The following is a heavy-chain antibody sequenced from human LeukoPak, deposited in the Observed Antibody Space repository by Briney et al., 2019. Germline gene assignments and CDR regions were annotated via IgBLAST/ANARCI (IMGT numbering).Heavy chain of an antibody. Sequence: GGSLRLSCVASGFSFSTYLMHWVRQAPGKGLVWVSRIKSDGGANYADSVEGRFTISRDNAKKTVSLQMNSLRPEDTGVYYCARAPCEIGGYYPEYFRHWGQGTLVTVSS. J-gene: IGHJ1*01. CDR2: IKSDGGA. D-gene: IGHD3-22*01. V-gene: IGHV3-74*01. CDR1: GFSFSTYL. CDR3: ARAPCEIGGYYPEYFRH.